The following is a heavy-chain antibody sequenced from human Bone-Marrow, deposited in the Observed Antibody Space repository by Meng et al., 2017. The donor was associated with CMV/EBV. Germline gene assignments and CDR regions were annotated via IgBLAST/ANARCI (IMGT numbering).Heavy chain of an antibody. CDR1: GYTFSTFG. Sequence: KASGYTFSTFGISWVRQAPGQGFEWMGWISAYNGNTNYAQKFQGRVTMTTDTSTTTAYMELRSLRSDDTAIYYCARDQIAARSGWFDPWGQGTLVTVSS. CDR3: ARDQIAARSGWFDP. J-gene: IGHJ5*02. CDR2: ISAYNGNT. D-gene: IGHD6-6*01. V-gene: IGHV1-18*01.